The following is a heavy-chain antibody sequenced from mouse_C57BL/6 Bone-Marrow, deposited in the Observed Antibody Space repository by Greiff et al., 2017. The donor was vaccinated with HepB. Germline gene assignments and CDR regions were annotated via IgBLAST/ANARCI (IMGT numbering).Heavy chain of an antibody. CDR1: GFSFSSYA. J-gene: IGHJ3*01. Sequence: EVHLVESGGGLVKPGGSLKLSCAASGFSFSSYAMSWVRQTPEKRLEWVATISDGGSYTYYPDNVKGRFTISRDNAKNNLYLQMSHLKSEDTAMYYCAREPPAWFAYWGQGTLVTVSA. CDR2: ISDGGSYT. V-gene: IGHV5-4*01. D-gene: IGHD6-1*01. CDR3: AREPPAWFAY.